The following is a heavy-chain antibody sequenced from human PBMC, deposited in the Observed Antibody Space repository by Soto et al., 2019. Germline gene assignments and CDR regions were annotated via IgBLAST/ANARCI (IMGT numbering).Heavy chain of an antibody. CDR1: GGSISSSNW. J-gene: IGHJ6*02. Sequence: QVQLQESGPGLVKPSGTLSLTCAVSGGSISSSNWWSWVRQPPGKGLEWIGEIYHSGSTNYNPSLKSRVTISVAKSKNQCSLKLSSVTAADTAVYYCARVVGGYYYGMDVWGQGTTVTVSS. V-gene: IGHV4-4*02. CDR3: ARVVGGYYYGMDV. CDR2: IYHSGST. D-gene: IGHD2-2*01.